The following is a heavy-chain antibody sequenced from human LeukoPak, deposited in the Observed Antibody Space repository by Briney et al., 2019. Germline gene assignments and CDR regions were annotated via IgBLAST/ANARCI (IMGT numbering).Heavy chain of an antibody. CDR3: ARDIVVVVAAIYYYYGMDV. CDR2: INHSGST. D-gene: IGHD2-15*01. J-gene: IGHJ6*02. Sequence: PSETLSLTCAVYGGSFSGYYRSWIRQPPGKGLEWIGEINHSGSTNYNPSLKSRVTISVDTSKNQFSLKLSSVTAADTAVYYCARDIVVVVAAIYYYYGMDVWGQGTTVTVSS. V-gene: IGHV4-34*01. CDR1: GGSFSGYY.